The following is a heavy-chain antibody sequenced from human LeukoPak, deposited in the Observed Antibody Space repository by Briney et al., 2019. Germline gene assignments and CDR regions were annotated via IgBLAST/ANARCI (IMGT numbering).Heavy chain of an antibody. D-gene: IGHD3-16*01. CDR2: IDTVGNT. CDR3: IRIRTGEHQYGMDV. Sequence: GGSLRLSCAASGFTFSTYDMHWVRQATGKGLEWDSAIDTVGNTYYAGSVKGRLTISRENAWNSLYLQMDSLRDGDTAVYYCIRIRTGEHQYGMDVWCQETTV. J-gene: IGHJ6*02. CDR1: GFTFSTYD. V-gene: IGHV3-13*01.